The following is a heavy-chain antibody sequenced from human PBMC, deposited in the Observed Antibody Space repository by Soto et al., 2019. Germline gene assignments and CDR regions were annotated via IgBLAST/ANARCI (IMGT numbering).Heavy chain of an antibody. CDR1: GGSFSGYY. D-gene: IGHD3-16*01. J-gene: IGHJ4*02. V-gene: IGHV4-34*01. CDR3: ASLYYDYIWGSYSAQSY. CDR2: INHSGST. Sequence: PSETLSLTCAVYGGSFSGYYWSWIRQPPGKGLEWIGEINHSGSTNYNPSLKSRVTISVDTSKNQFSLKLSSVTAADTAVYYCASLYYDYIWGSYSAQSYWGQGTLVTVSS.